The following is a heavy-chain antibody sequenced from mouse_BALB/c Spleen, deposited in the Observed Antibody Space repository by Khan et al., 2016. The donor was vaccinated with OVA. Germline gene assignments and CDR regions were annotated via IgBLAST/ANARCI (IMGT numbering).Heavy chain of an antibody. CDR3: ARNYDYDEGLAY. CDR1: VFSLTSYG. D-gene: IGHD2-4*01. CDR2: IWSVGST. J-gene: IGHJ3*01. V-gene: IGHV2-2*02. Sequence: VQLKQSGPGLVQPSQSLSITCTVSVFSLTSYGVHWVRQSPGKGLEWLGVIWSVGSTAYYAAFISRLNIIKDNSKSQAFFQMNSLQANDTAIYDGARNYDYDEGLAYWGQGTLVTVSA.